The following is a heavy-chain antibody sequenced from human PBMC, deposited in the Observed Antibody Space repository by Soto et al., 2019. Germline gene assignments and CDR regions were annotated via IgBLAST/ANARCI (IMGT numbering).Heavy chain of an antibody. J-gene: IGHJ6*02. CDR1: GFAFSNYG. V-gene: IGHV3-48*02. Sequence: PGGSLRLSCAASGFAFSNYGMHWVRQAPGKGLEWVSYISSSSSTIYYADSVKGRFTISRDNAKNSLYLQMNSLRDEDTAVYYCARERGDSYYYYYGMDVWGQGTTVTVSS. D-gene: IGHD4-17*01. CDR3: ARERGDSYYYYYGMDV. CDR2: ISSSSSTI.